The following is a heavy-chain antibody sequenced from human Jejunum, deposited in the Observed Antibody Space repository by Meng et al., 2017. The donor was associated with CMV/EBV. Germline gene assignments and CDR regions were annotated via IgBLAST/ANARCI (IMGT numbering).Heavy chain of an antibody. Sequence: SGFVFDDYAMHWVRQVPGKGLEWVAGTSWNSGTIGHADPVRGRFTISRDNSKNTLYLQMNSLRTEDTAVYYCARDPDKKWLYLDYWGQGTLVTVSS. D-gene: IGHD3-22*01. V-gene: IGHV3-9*01. CDR1: GFVFDDYA. CDR2: TSWNSGTI. J-gene: IGHJ4*02. CDR3: ARDPDKKWLYLDY.